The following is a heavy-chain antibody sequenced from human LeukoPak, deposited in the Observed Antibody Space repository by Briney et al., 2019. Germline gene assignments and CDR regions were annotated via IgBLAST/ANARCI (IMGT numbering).Heavy chain of an antibody. V-gene: IGHV1-18*01. CDR1: GYTFTSYG. Sequence: ASVKVSCKASGYTFTSYGISWVRQAPGQGLEWMGWISAYNGNTNYAQKLQGRVTMTTDTSTSTAYMELRSLRSDDTAVYYCARDFGYNGKANYFDSWGQGTLVTVSS. CDR3: ARDFGYNGKANYFDS. CDR2: ISAYNGNT. D-gene: IGHD1-1*01. J-gene: IGHJ4*02.